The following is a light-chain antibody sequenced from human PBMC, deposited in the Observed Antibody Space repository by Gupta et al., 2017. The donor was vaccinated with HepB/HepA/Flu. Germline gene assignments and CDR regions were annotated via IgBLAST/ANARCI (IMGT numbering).Light chain of an antibody. CDR2: EVS. J-gene: IGLJ2*01. Sequence: GTSSDVGSYNLVSWYQQHPGKAPKLLIYEVSKRPSGVSNRFSGSKSGNTASLTISGLQAEDEADYYCCSYAGSSTSVVFGGGTKLTVL. CDR1: SSDVGSYNL. CDR3: CSYAGSSTSVV. V-gene: IGLV2-23*02.